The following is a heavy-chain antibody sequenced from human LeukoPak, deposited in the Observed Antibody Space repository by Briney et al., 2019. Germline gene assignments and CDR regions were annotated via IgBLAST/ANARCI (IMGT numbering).Heavy chain of an antibody. J-gene: IGHJ6*02. CDR2: FDPGDGET. D-gene: IGHD5-18*01. V-gene: IGHV1-24*01. CDR3: ATPNRGYSYARYYYYGMDV. Sequence: ASVKVSCKVSGYTLTELSMHWVRQAPGKGLEWMGGFDPGDGETIYAQKFQGRVTMTEDTSTDTAYMELSSLRSEDTAVYYCATPNRGYSYARYYYYGMDVWGQGTTVTVSS. CDR1: GYTLTELS.